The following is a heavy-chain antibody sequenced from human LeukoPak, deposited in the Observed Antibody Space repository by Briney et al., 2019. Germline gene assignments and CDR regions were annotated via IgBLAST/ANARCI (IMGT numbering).Heavy chain of an antibody. CDR2: IYYSGST. V-gene: IGHV4-31*03. CDR1: GGSISSGGYY. Sequence: SETLSLTCTVSGGSISSGGYYWSWIRQHPGKGLEWIGYIYYSGSTYYNPSLKSRVTISVDTSKNQFSLKLSSVTAADTAVYYCERDWPFWRSYGMDVWGQGTTVTVSS. D-gene: IGHD3-3*01. CDR3: ERDWPFWRSYGMDV. J-gene: IGHJ6*02.